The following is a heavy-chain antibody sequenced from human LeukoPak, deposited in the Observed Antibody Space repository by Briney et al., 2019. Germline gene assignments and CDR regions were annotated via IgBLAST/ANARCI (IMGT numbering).Heavy chain of an antibody. CDR2: ISYDGSNK. D-gene: IGHD3-22*01. CDR1: GFTFSSYA. V-gene: IGHV3-30-3*01. CDR3: ARDYYDSSGYLKPLDY. J-gene: IGHJ4*02. Sequence: GGSLRLSCAASGFTFSSYAMHWVRQAPGKGLEWVAVISYDGSNKYYADSVKGRFTISRDNSKNTLYLQMNSLRAEDTAVYYCARDYYDSSGYLKPLDYWGQGTLVTVSS.